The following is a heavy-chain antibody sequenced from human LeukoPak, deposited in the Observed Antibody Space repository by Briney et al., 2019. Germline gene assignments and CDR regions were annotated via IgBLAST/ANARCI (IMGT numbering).Heavy chain of an antibody. V-gene: IGHV3-21*01. CDR2: VNTVSSYI. CDR1: GFTFSDYS. D-gene: IGHD3-22*01. J-gene: IGHJ4*02. CDR3: ARLRRNSDRSDFFYYYDH. Sequence: GGSLRLSCAASGFTFSDYSMNWVRQAPGKGLHWVASVNTVSSYIYYADSMRGRFTISRDNAKNSLFLQMNSLRAEDTAVYYCARLRRNSDRSDFFYYYDHWGQGTLVTVSS.